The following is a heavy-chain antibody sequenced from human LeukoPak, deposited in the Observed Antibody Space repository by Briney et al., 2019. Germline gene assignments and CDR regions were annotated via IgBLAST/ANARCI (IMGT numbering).Heavy chain of an antibody. Sequence: GGSLRLSCAASGFTFSSYEMNWVRQAPGKGLEWVPYISSSGSTIYYADSVKGRFTISRDNAKNSLYLQMNSLRAEDTAVYYCARDESSGYYWGQGTLVTVSS. V-gene: IGHV3-48*03. D-gene: IGHD6-25*01. CDR3: ARDESSGYY. J-gene: IGHJ4*02. CDR1: GFTFSSYE. CDR2: ISSSGSTI.